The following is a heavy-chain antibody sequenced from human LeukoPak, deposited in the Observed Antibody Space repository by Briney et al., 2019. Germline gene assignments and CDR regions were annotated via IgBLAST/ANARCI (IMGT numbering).Heavy chain of an antibody. Sequence: PGRSLRLSCAASGFTFDDYAMNWVRQAPGKGLEWVSGSGSIGYADSVKGRFTISRDNAKNSLYLQMNSLRAEDTALYYCASGGYCSSTSCAKEGRNNWFDPWGQGTLVTVSS. CDR1: GFTFDDYA. D-gene: IGHD2-2*01. CDR3: ASGGYCSSTSCAKEGRNNWFDP. CDR2: SGSI. V-gene: IGHV3-9*01. J-gene: IGHJ5*02.